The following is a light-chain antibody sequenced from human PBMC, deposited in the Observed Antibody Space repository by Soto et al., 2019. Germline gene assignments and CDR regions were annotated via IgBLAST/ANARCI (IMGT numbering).Light chain of an antibody. V-gene: IGLV2-14*01. J-gene: IGLJ1*01. Sequence: QSVLTQPASVSGSPGQSITISCTGKSSDVGGYNFVSWLQQHPGKAPKLMIYEVNERPPGVSNRFSGSKSGNTASLTISGLQAEDEADYYCSSYTSSNTHVFGTGTKVTVL. CDR2: EVN. CDR3: SSYTSSNTHV. CDR1: SSDVGGYNF.